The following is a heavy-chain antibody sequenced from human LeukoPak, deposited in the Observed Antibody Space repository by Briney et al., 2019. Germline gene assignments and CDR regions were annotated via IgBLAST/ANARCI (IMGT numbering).Heavy chain of an antibody. Sequence: GESLKISCQGSGYSFSSYWIGWVRQLPGKGLEWMGIIYPGDSDTRYSPSFQGQVTISADKSISTAYLQWSSLKASDTAMYYCARTGYSTGWTEYCFHYWGQGTLVTVSS. V-gene: IGHV5-51*01. CDR2: IYPGDSDT. CDR3: ARTGYSTGWTEYCFHY. CDR1: GYSFSSYW. D-gene: IGHD6-19*01. J-gene: IGHJ4*02.